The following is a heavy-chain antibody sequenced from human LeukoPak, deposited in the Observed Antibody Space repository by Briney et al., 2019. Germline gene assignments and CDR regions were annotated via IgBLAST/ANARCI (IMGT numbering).Heavy chain of an antibody. CDR3: ASPAGALGGMDV. CDR2: IKEDGSEN. D-gene: IGHD1-26*01. V-gene: IGHV3-7*01. CDR1: GFTFSAYW. J-gene: IGHJ6*02. Sequence: GGSLRLSCAASGFTFSAYWMTWVRQAPGKGLDWVATIKEDGSENYYVDSVKGRFTVSRDNAKNSLYLQMNSLRAEDTAVYYCASPAGALGGMDVWGQGTTVTVSS.